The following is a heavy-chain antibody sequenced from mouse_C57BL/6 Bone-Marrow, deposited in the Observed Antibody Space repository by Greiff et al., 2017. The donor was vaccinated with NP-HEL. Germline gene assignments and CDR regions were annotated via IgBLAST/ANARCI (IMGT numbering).Heavy chain of an antibody. CDR1: GFTFSDFY. J-gene: IGHJ4*01. Sequence: EVKVVESGGGLVQSGRSLRLSCATSGFTFSDFYMEWVRQAPGKGLEWIAASRNKANDYTTEYSASVKGRFIVSRDTSQSILYLQMNALRAEDTAIYYCARDDYPYAMDYWGQGTSVTVSS. CDR2: SRNKANDYTT. CDR3: ARDDYPYAMDY. V-gene: IGHV7-1*01. D-gene: IGHD1-1*01.